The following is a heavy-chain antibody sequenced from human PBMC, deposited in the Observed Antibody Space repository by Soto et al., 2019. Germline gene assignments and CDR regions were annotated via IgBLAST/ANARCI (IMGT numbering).Heavy chain of an antibody. V-gene: IGHV3-15*07. CDR3: TTHGRRPAIVVVPAAIRTEAFDI. CDR2: IKSKTDGGTT. CDR1: GFTFSNAW. J-gene: IGHJ3*02. Sequence: GGSLRLSCAASGFTFSNAWMNWVRQAPGKGLEWVGRIKSKTDGGTTDYAAPVKGRFTISREDSKNTLYLQMNSLKTEDTAVYYCTTHGRRPAIVVVPAAIRTEAFDIWGQGTMVTVSS. D-gene: IGHD2-2*02.